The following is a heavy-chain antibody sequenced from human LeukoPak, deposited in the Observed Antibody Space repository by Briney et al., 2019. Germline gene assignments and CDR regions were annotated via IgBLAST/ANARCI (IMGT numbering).Heavy chain of an antibody. V-gene: IGHV4-4*02. J-gene: IGHJ4*02. CDR1: GGSISSSNW. Sequence: PSETLSLTCAVSGGSISSSNWWSWVRQPPGKGLEWIGEIYHSGSTIYNPSLKSRVTISVDKSKNQFSLKLSSVTAADTAVYYCARLKYSSSWPRTLGGYFDYWGQGTLVTVSS. CDR2: IYHSGST. D-gene: IGHD6-13*01. CDR3: ARLKYSSSWPRTLGGYFDY.